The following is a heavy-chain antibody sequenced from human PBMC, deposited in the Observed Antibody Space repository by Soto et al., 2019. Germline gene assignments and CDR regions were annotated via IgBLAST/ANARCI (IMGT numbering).Heavy chain of an antibody. J-gene: IGHJ4*02. D-gene: IGHD4-4*01. CDR2: IYSGGST. V-gene: IGHV3-53*02. Sequence: EVQLVETGGGLIQPGGSLRLSCAASGFTVSSNYMSWVRQAPGKGLEWVSVIYSGGSTYYADSVKGRFTISRDNSKNTLYLQMNSLRAEDTAVYYCARDPYSNYQFDYWGQGTLVTVSS. CDR3: ARDPYSNYQFDY. CDR1: GFTVSSNY.